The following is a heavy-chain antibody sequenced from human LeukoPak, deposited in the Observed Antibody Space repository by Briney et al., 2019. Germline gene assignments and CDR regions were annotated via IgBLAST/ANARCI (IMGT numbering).Heavy chain of an antibody. Sequence: SETLSLTCIVSGGSISSYYWSWIRQPPGKGLEWIGYIYYSGSTNYNPSLKSRVTISVDTSKNQFSLKLSSVTAADTAVYYCAREPYIMGRYYYGMDVWGQGTTVTVSS. CDR3: AREPYIMGRYYYGMDV. J-gene: IGHJ6*02. CDR2: IYYSGST. V-gene: IGHV4-59*01. CDR1: GGSISSYY. D-gene: IGHD3-16*01.